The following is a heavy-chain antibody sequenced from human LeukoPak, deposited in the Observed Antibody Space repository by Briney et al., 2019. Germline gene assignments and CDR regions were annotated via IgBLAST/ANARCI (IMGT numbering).Heavy chain of an antibody. Sequence: WETLSLTCAVSGGSISSSNWWRWVRQPPGEGLEWIGEIYHSGSTNYNPSLKSRVTISVDKSKNQFSLKLSSVTAADTAVYYCARLQDIVVVPAAHYGMDVWGKGTTVTVSS. V-gene: IGHV4-4*02. J-gene: IGHJ6*04. D-gene: IGHD2-2*01. CDR2: IYHSGST. CDR1: GGSISSSNW. CDR3: ARLQDIVVVPAAHYGMDV.